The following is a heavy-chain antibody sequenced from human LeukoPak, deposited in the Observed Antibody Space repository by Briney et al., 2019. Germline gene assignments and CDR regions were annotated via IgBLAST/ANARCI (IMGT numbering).Heavy chain of an antibody. CDR3: ARRVVVPAAPYYFDY. CDR1: GFIFGSYW. D-gene: IGHD2-2*01. Sequence: GGSLRLSCAASGFIFGSYWMHWVRQAPGKGLVWVSRINSDGSSTSYADSVKGRFTISRDNAKNTLYLQMNSLRAEDTAVYYCARRVVVPAAPYYFDYWGQGTLVTVSS. J-gene: IGHJ4*02. V-gene: IGHV3-74*01. CDR2: INSDGSST.